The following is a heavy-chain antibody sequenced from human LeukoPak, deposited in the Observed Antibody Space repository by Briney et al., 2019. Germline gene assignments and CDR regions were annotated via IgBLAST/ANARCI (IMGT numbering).Heavy chain of an antibody. Sequence: GGSLRLSCAASGFTFSTCNMNWVRHAPGKGLEWVSSISSTSRYIYYADSVKARFTISRDNAKNSLYLQMSSLRADDTAVYYCARDRPTDGQYYSDYWGQGTLVTVSS. J-gene: IGHJ4*02. CDR3: ARDRPTDGQYYSDY. V-gene: IGHV3-21*01. D-gene: IGHD1-1*01. CDR2: ISSTSRYI. CDR1: GFTFSTCN.